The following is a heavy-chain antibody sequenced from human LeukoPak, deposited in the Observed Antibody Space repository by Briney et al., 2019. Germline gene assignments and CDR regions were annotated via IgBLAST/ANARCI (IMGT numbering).Heavy chain of an antibody. Sequence: GGSLRLSCSASGFVFSDYPLHWIRQAPGKGLEWVSSISSSTSYIYYADSVKGRFTISKDNAKNSLYLQMNSLRAEDTAVYYCARGSWIQSSPAIYYFDYWGQGTLVTVSS. CDR3: ARGSWIQSSPAIYYFDY. CDR2: ISSSTSYI. CDR1: GFVFSDYP. J-gene: IGHJ4*02. V-gene: IGHV3-21*01. D-gene: IGHD5-18*01.